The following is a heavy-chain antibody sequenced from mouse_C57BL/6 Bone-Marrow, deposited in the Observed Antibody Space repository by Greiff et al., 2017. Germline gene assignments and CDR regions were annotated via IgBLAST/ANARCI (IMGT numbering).Heavy chain of an antibody. D-gene: IGHD2-14*01. V-gene: IGHV6-3*01. J-gene: IGHJ3*01. CDR1: GFTFSNYW. CDR2: IRLKSDNYAT. Sequence: EVQLQESGGGLVQPGGSMKLSCVASGFTFSNYWMNWVRQSPETGLEWVAQIRLKSDNYATHYAESVKGRFTISRDDSKSSVYLQMNNLRAEDTGIYYCTAYAAYWGQGTLVTVSA. CDR3: TAYAAY.